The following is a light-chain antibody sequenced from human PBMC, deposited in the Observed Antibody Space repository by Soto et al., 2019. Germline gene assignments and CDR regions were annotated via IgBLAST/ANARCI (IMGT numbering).Light chain of an antibody. V-gene: IGLV1-40*01. CDR2: GNS. J-gene: IGLJ1*01. CDR3: QSYDSSLIGYV. CDR1: SSNIGAGYD. Sequence: QSVLTQPPSVSGAPGQRVTISCTGSSSNIGAGYDVHWYQQLPGTAPKLLIYGNSNRPSGVPDRFSGSKSGTLASLAITGLQAEDEADYYCQSYDSSLIGYVFGTGTKLTVL.